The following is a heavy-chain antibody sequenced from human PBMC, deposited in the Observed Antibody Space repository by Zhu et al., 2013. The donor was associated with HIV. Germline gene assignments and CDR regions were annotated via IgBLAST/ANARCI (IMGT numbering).Heavy chain of an antibody. J-gene: IGHJ4*02. CDR3: ARHLGYYDSSGYYDIQLFDY. Sequence: QVQLVQSGAEVKKPGSSVKVSCKASGGTFSSYTISWVRQAPGQGLEWMGRIIPILGIANYAQKFQGRVTITADKSTSTAYMELSSLRSEDTAVYYCARHLGYYDSSGYYDIQLFDYWGQGTLVTVSS. CDR2: IIPILGIA. V-gene: IGHV1-69*02. D-gene: IGHD3-22*01. CDR1: GGTFSSYT.